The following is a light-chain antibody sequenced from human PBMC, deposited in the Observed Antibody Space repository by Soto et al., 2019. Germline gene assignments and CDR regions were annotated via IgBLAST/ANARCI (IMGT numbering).Light chain of an antibody. Sequence: QSALTQPASVSGSPGQSSTISCTGTSSDVGGYNYVSWYQQHPGRAPQLMIYDVSNRPSGVSNRCSGSRSGNTASLTISGLQAEDEADYYCSSYATSTTVLFGGGTKLTVL. CDR3: SSYATSTTVL. J-gene: IGLJ2*01. V-gene: IGLV2-14*03. CDR2: DVS. CDR1: SSDVGGYNY.